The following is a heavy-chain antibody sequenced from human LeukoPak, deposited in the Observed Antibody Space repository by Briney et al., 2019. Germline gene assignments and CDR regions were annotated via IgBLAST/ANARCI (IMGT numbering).Heavy chain of an antibody. CDR3: ATCVSREVPSYYYMDV. D-gene: IGHD5/OR15-5a*01. CDR2: IYYSGST. V-gene: IGHV4-59*08. J-gene: IGHJ6*03. CDR1: GGSINSFY. Sequence: SVTLSLTCTLSGGSINSFYWRCIRQPTGEGLECIGYIYYSGSTNCNPSLKSRLTISVDTSKYHFSLKLSFVTAADTVVYYSATCVSREVPSYYYMDVWGKGTTVTVSS.